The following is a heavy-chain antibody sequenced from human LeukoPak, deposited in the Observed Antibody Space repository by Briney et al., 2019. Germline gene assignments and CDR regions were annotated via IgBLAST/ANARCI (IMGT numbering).Heavy chain of an antibody. CDR3: ARLFSGYSAFDI. CDR1: GFTFSSYG. V-gene: IGHV3-30*02. CDR2: IRYDGSNQ. Sequence: PGGSLRLSCAASGFTFSSYGMHWVRQAPGKGLEWVAFIRYDGSNQYYTNSVKGRFTISRDISKNTLFLQMNTLRAEDTAVYYCARLFSGYSAFDIWGQGTMVTVSS. D-gene: IGHD3-22*01. J-gene: IGHJ3*02.